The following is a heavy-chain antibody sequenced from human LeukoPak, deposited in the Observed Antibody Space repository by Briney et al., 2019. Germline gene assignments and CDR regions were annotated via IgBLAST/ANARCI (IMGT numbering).Heavy chain of an antibody. CDR3: ARVLESEMATIGATDY. J-gene: IGHJ4*02. CDR2: IYSGGST. CDR1: GFTVSSNY. V-gene: IGHV3-53*01. D-gene: IGHD5-24*01. Sequence: LTGGSLRLSCAASGFTVSSNYMSWVRQAPGKGLEWVSVIYSGGSTYYVDSVKGRFTISRDNSKNTLYLQMNSLRAEDTAVYYCARVLESEMATIGATDYWGQGTLVTVSS.